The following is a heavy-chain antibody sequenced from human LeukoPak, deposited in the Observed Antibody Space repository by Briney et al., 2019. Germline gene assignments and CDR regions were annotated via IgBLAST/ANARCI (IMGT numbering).Heavy chain of an antibody. Sequence: GGSLRLSCAASGFTSSSYWMHWVRQAPGKGLVWVSRINSDGSSTSYADSVKGRFTISRDNAKNTLYLQMNSLRAEDTAVYYCARGFGSGSSIPFDYWGQGTLVTVSS. V-gene: IGHV3-74*01. D-gene: IGHD3-10*01. CDR1: GFTSSSYW. CDR2: INSDGSST. J-gene: IGHJ4*02. CDR3: ARGFGSGSSIPFDY.